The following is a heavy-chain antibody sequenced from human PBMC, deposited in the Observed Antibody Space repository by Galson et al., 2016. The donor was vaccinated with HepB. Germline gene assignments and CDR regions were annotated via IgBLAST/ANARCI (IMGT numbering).Heavy chain of an antibody. CDR3: ARNRRNAQLWLSGLDV. J-gene: IGHJ6*02. CDR1: GGSVSSPNYD. CDR2: IYHTGNT. D-gene: IGHD5-18*01. Sequence: ETLSLTCTVSGGSVSSPNYDLTWIRQPPGKGLEWIGHIYHTGNTEYNSSLKSRVVISIDTSRNQFSLKFRSVTAADTAMYYCARNRRNAQLWLSGLDVWGQGTTVIVSS. V-gene: IGHV4-61*01.